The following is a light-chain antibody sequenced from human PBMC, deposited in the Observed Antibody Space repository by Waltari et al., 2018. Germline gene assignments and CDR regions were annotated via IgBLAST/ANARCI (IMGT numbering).Light chain of an antibody. CDR1: SSNIVSNS. CDR3: LAWDDSLSGPV. CDR2: VNS. V-gene: IGLV1-47*01. Sequence: QSVLTQPPSASGTAGQRVTISCSGRSSNIVSNSVPWYWQLPGSAPKLLIYVNSQRPSGVPDRFSGSKSGTSASLAISGLRSEDEADYYCLAWDDSLSGPVFGGGTKLTVL. J-gene: IGLJ3*02.